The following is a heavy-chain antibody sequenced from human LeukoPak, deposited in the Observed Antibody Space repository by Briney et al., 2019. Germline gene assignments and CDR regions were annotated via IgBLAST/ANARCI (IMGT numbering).Heavy chain of an antibody. CDR3: ARESRADFDC. J-gene: IGHJ4*02. CDR1: GFTFSNYH. V-gene: IGHV3-21*01. Sequence: GGSLRLSCAASGFTFSNYHMNWVRQGPGKGLEWVSSISSSRSYIYYADSVKGRFTISRDNAKNSLYLQMNSLRAEDTAVYYCARESRADFDCWGQGTLVTVSS. D-gene: IGHD2-2*01. CDR2: ISSSRSYI.